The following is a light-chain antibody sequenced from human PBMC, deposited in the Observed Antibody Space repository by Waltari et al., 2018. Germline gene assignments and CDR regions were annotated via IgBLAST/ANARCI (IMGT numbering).Light chain of an antibody. CDR3: AAWDDSLSGVI. CDR2: RNN. V-gene: IGLV1-47*01. Sequence: QSVLTPPPSASGTPGQRVTISCSGSSSNIGTNYVSWYQHVPGTAPKLLIFRNNQRPSGVPDRVSGSTSGTSASLAISGLRSADEADYYCAAWDDSLSGVIFGGGTKLTVL. CDR1: SSNIGTNY. J-gene: IGLJ2*01.